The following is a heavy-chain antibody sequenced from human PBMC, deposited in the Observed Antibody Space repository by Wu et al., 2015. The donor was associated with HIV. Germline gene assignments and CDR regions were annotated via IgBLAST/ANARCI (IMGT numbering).Heavy chain of an antibody. CDR3: ATARYCSSTSCYYYYGMDV. D-gene: IGHD2-2*01. V-gene: IGHV1-69*05. Sequence: QVQLVQSGAEVKKPGSSVKVSCKASGGAFSSYAVSWVRQAPGQGLEWMGGTSPIFGTANYAQKFQGRVTITTDESTSTAYMELSSLRSEDTAVYYCATARYCSSTSCYYYYGMDVWGQGTTVTVSS. J-gene: IGHJ6*02. CDR2: TSPIFGTA. CDR1: GGAFSSYA.